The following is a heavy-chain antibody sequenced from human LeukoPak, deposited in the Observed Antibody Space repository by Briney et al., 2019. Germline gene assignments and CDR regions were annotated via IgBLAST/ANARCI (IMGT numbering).Heavy chain of an antibody. CDR1: GFTFSTYG. D-gene: IGHD3-9*01. Sequence: PGGSPRLSCAASGFTFSTYGMHWVRQAPGKGLEWMAVISYDGINKDYADSVKDRFTASRDNSKNTLYLQMYSLRAEDTAVYFCARDFDTLTGYYWKSFDYWGQGTLVTVSS. V-gene: IGHV3-30*03. CDR3: ARDFDTLTGYYWKSFDY. J-gene: IGHJ4*02. CDR2: ISYDGINK.